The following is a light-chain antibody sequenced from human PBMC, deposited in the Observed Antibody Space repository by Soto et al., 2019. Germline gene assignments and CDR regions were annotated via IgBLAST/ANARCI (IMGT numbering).Light chain of an antibody. V-gene: IGLV2-11*01. J-gene: IGLJ1*01. CDR3: CSYAGSYTLYV. CDR2: DVS. Sequence: QSVLTQPRSVSRSPGQSVTISCTGTSSDVGGYNYVSWYQQHPGKAPKLMIYDVSKRPSGVPDRFSGSKSGNTASLTISGLQAEDEADYYCCSYAGSYTLYVFGTGTKLTVL. CDR1: SSDVGGYNY.